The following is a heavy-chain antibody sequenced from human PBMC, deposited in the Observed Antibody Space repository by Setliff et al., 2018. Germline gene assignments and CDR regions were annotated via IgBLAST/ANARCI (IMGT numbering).Heavy chain of an antibody. D-gene: IGHD3-22*01. V-gene: IGHV4-39*01. CDR3: ARRPYQHYDSSGYSVNYYMDV. CDR1: GASINSSTFF. J-gene: IGHJ6*03. Sequence: SETLSLTCIVSGASINSSTFFWGWIRQPPGKGLEWFGSIYYSGTTYYNPSVRSRVTISVDTSKNQFSLKLGSVTAADTAVYFCARRPYQHYDSSGYSVNYYMDVWGKGTTVTVSS. CDR2: IYYSGTT.